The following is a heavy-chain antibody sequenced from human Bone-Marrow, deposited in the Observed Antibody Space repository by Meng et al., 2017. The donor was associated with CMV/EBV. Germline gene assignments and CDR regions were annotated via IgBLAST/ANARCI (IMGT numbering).Heavy chain of an antibody. D-gene: IGHD3-3*01. CDR1: GYTFTGYY. Sequence: ASVKVSCKASGYTFTGYYMHWVRQAPGQGLEWMGWINPNSGGTNYAQKFQGRVTMTRDTSISTAYMELSSLRSEDTAVYYCARTYDFWSSYGMDVWGQGTTVTLAS. CDR3: ARTYDFWSSYGMDV. V-gene: IGHV1-2*02. J-gene: IGHJ6*02. CDR2: INPNSGGT.